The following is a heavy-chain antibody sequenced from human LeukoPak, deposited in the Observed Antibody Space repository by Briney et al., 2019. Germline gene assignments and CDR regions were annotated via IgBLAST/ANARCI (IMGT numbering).Heavy chain of an antibody. Sequence: SVKVSCKASGGTFSSYAISWVRQAPGQGLEWTGGIIPIFGTANYAQKFQGRVTITADESTSTAYMELSSLRSEDTAVYYCARAGIAVAGTRTYYYGMDVWGQGTTVTVS. J-gene: IGHJ6*02. D-gene: IGHD6-19*01. CDR3: ARAGIAVAGTRTYYYGMDV. CDR1: GGTFSSYA. V-gene: IGHV1-69*13. CDR2: IIPIFGTA.